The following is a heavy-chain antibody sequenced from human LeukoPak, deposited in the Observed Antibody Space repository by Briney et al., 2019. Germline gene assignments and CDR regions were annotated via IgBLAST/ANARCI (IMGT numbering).Heavy chain of an antibody. J-gene: IGHJ4*02. V-gene: IGHV1-69*05. CDR3: ASTVGWLQLGGLIDY. CDR2: IIPIFGTA. D-gene: IGHD5-24*01. CDR1: GGTFSSYA. Sequence: SVKVSCKASGGTFSSYAISWVRQTPVQGLEWMGGIIPIFGTANYAQKFQGRVTITTDECTSTAHMELSSLRSEDTAVYYCASTVGWLQLGGLIDYWGQGTLVTVSS.